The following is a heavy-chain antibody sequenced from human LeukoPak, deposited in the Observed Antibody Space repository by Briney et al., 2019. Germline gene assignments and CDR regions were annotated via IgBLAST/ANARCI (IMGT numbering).Heavy chain of an antibody. D-gene: IGHD1-26*01. J-gene: IGHJ4*02. Sequence: SETLSLTCTVSGGSISSSGYFWGWIRLPPGKGLEWIGTIYNGGTTYNNPSLRSRVTIADDTSKSQLSLKLNSVSAADTAVYYCARGRHGRQVDFWGQGTLVTVSS. CDR1: GGSISSSGYF. CDR3: ARGRHGRQVDF. CDR2: IYNGGTT. V-gene: IGHV4-39*01.